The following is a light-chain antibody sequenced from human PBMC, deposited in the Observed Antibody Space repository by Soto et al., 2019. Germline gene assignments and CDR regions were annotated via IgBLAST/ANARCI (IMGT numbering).Light chain of an antibody. CDR1: QTISAW. J-gene: IGKJ1*01. Sequence: DLPMTQSPSTLSASVGDRVTITCRASQTISAWLAWYQQKPGRAPNLLISKASSLESGVPSRFSGSGSGTEFTLTISSLQPDDFATYYCQQYNSYPETFGQGTKVEI. CDR2: KAS. V-gene: IGKV1-5*03. CDR3: QQYNSYPET.